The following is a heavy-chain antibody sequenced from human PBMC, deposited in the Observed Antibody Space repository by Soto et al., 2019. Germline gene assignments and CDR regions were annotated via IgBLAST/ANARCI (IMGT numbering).Heavy chain of an antibody. D-gene: IGHD1-1*01. CDR2: IYYSGST. V-gene: IGHV4-30-4*01. CDR3: ARFPINWNFAQPDDFNI. J-gene: IGHJ3*02. Sequence: QVQLQESGPGLVKPSQTLSLTCTFSGASISRGDYYWSWIRQPPGKGLEWIGYIYYSGSTYYNPSLKSRVTISIDTSKNQFSLKLSSVTAADTAVYYCARFPINWNFAQPDDFNIWGQGTMVTVSS. CDR1: GASISRGDYY.